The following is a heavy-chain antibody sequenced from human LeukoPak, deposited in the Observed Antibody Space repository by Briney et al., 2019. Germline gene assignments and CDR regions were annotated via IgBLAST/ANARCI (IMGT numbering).Heavy chain of an antibody. CDR1: GFTFIRYA. Sequence: GGSLRLSCEASGFTFIRYAMSWVRQAPGKGLEWVASMTGITADIYYADSVKGRFTISRDNSKNTVHLQMNSLRAGDTAVYFCVKGAEIDHWGQGTLVIVSS. CDR2: MTGITADI. CDR3: VKGAEIDH. J-gene: IGHJ4*02. V-gene: IGHV3-23*01.